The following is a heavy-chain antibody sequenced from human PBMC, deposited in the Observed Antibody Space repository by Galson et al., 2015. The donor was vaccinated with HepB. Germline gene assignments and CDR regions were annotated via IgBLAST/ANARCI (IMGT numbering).Heavy chain of an antibody. CDR1: GGSISSYY. J-gene: IGHJ3*02. CDR3: ARHCSSGYYHYDAFDI. CDR2: IYYPGST. Sequence: SETLSLTCTVSGGSISSYYWSWIRQPPGKGLEWIGYIYYPGSTNYNPSLKSRVTISVDTSKNQFSLKLSSVTAADTAVYYCARHCSSGYYHYDAFDIWGQGTMVTVSS. V-gene: IGHV4-59*08. D-gene: IGHD3-22*01.